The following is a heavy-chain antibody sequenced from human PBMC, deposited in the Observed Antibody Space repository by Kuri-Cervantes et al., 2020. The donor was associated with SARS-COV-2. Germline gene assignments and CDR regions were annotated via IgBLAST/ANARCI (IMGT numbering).Heavy chain of an antibody. J-gene: IGHJ6*03. CDR2: IYHSGST. CDR3: ARAYSSSWYGGGYYYYYYMDV. D-gene: IGHD6-13*01. Sequence: SETLSLTCTVSGYSISSGYYWGWIRQPPGKGLEWIGSIYHSGSTYYNPSLKSRVTISVDTSKNQFSLKLSSVTAADTAVYYCARAYSSSWYGGGYYYYYYMDVWGKGTTVTDSS. CDR1: GYSISSGYY. V-gene: IGHV4-38-2*02.